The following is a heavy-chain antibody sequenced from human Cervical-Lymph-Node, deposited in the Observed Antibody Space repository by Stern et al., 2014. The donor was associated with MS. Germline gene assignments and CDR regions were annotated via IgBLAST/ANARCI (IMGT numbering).Heavy chain of an antibody. V-gene: IGHV1-69*01. CDR1: GGTFSSYT. Sequence: QVQLVESGAEVKKPGSSVKVSCKASGGTFSSYTIGWVRQAPGQGLEWMGGIIPMGGSAIYAEKFQGRVTITADESTITAYMDLSTLRSEDTAVYYCARATSDYIWGSYRYLDYWGQGTQVTVSS. D-gene: IGHD3-16*02. J-gene: IGHJ4*02. CDR3: ARATSDYIWGSYRYLDY. CDR2: IIPMGGSA.